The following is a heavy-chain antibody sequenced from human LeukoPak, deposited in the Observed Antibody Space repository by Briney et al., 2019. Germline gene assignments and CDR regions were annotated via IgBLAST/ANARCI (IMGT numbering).Heavy chain of an antibody. V-gene: IGHV3-23*01. CDR3: AKDRAGAN. CDR1: GSTFAKYA. Sequence: PGGSLRLSCVGSGSTFAKYAMIWVREAPGKGLEWVSVISGSGNVTYYAESVKGRFTISRDNSKRSLYLQMDSLRADDTAIYDCAKDRAGANWGQGTLVLVSS. CDR2: ISGSGNVT. J-gene: IGHJ4*02.